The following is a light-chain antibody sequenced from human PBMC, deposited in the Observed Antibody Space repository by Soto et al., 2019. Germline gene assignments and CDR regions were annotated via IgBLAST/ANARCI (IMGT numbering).Light chain of an antibody. Sequence: QSVLTQPASVSGSPGQSIAISCTGTSSDVGSYNLVSWYQQHPGKVPKIIIYEVSKRPSGVSDRFCASKSGNTASLAISGLQSDDEADYYCCSKAGSGNSMVFGGGTKLTVL. CDR1: SSDVGSYNL. V-gene: IGLV2-23*02. CDR2: EVS. CDR3: CSKAGSGNSMV. J-gene: IGLJ3*02.